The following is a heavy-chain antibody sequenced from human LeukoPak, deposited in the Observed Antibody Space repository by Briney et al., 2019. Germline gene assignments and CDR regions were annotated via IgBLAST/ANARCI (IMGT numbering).Heavy chain of an antibody. CDR1: GFTFSSYG. CDR2: IWYDGSNK. J-gene: IGHJ4*02. CDR3: ARDLGYYDSSGYDIDDY. Sequence: GGSLRLSCAASGFTFSSYGMHWVRQAPGKGLEWVAVIWYDGSNKYYADSVKGRFTISRDNSKNTLYLQMNSLRAEDTAVYYCARDLGYYDSSGYDIDDYWGQGTLVTVSS. V-gene: IGHV3-33*01. D-gene: IGHD3-22*01.